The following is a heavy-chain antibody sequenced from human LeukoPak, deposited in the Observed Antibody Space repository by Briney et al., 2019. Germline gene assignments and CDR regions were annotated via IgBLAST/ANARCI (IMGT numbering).Heavy chain of an antibody. CDR3: ARRPRGGWHSSSFNYFDY. CDR1: GGSISSYY. Sequence: PSETLSLTCTVSGGSISSYYWGWIRQPPGKGLEWIGSIYYSGSTYYNPSLKSRVTISVDTSKNQFSLKLSSVTAADTAVYYCARRPRGGWHSSSFNYFDYWGQGTLVTVSS. J-gene: IGHJ4*02. V-gene: IGHV4-39*01. D-gene: IGHD6-6*01. CDR2: IYYSGST.